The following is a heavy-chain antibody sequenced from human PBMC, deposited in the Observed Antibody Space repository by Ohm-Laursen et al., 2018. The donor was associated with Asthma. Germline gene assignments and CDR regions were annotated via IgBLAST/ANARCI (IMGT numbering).Heavy chain of an antibody. V-gene: IGHV3-30-3*01. CDR3: ARDVMEWYLPAFDF. J-gene: IGHJ4*02. Sequence: RSLRLSCTASGFTFRSYAMHWVRQAPGKGLEWVAVGGSYYDGDLKYYADSVNGRFTVSRDDSKNTLYLQMNSLRPDDTAVYYCARDVMEWYLPAFDFWGQGTLVTVSS. CDR1: GFTFRSYA. CDR2: GGSYYDGDLK. D-gene: IGHD3-3*01.